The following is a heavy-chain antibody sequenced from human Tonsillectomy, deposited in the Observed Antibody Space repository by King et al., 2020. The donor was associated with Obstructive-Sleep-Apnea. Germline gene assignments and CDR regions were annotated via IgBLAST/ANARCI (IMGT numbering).Heavy chain of an antibody. CDR2: ISYDGSNK. D-gene: IGHD3-16*01. CDR1: GFTFSSYA. CDR3: ARDCADAAQGGFDP. Sequence: VQLVESGGGVVQPGRSLRLSCAASGFTFSSYAMHWVRQAPGKGLEWVAVISYDGSNKYYADSVKGRFTISRDNSKNTLYLQMNSLRAEDTAVYYCARDCADAAQGGFDPWGQGTLVTVSS. V-gene: IGHV3-30*04. J-gene: IGHJ5*02.